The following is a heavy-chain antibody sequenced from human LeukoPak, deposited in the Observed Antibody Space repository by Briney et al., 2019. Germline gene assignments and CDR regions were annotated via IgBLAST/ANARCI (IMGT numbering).Heavy chain of an antibody. CDR2: IYYTGST. V-gene: IGHV4-39*07. Sequence: SETLSLTCTVSGDSASSSSYYWGWIRQPPGKGLEWIGNIYYTGSTFYNPSLKSRVTISVDTSKNQFSLKLSSVTAADTAVYYCARDPNYGQLDPWGQGTLVTVSS. D-gene: IGHD3-16*01. CDR3: ARDPNYGQLDP. J-gene: IGHJ5*02. CDR1: GDSASSSSYY.